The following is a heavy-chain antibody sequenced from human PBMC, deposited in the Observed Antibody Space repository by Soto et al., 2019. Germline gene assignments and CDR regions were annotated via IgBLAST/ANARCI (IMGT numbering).Heavy chain of an antibody. CDR2: ISYDGSNK. CDR3: AKMPDPINDY. V-gene: IGHV3-30*18. Sequence: AGGSLRLSCAASGFTFSSYGMHWVRQAPGKGLEWVAVISYDGSNKYYADSVKGRFTISRDNSKNTLYLQMNSLRAEDTAVYYCAKMPDPINDYWGQGTLVTVSS. CDR1: GFTFSSYG. D-gene: IGHD2-2*01. J-gene: IGHJ4*02.